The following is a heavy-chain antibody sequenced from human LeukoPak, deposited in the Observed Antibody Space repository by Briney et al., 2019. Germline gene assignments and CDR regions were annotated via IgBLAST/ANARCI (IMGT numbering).Heavy chain of an antibody. CDR1: GFTFSSYA. CDR3: AKAPYYDILTGYSYFDY. CDR2: ISGSGGST. D-gene: IGHD3-9*01. V-gene: IGHV3-23*01. J-gene: IGHJ4*02. Sequence: PGGSLRLSCAASGFTFSSYAMSWVRQAPGKGLEWVSAISGSGGSTYYADSVKGRFTISRDNSKNTLYLQMNSLRAEDTAVYYCAKAPYYDILTGYSYFDYWGQGTLVTVSS.